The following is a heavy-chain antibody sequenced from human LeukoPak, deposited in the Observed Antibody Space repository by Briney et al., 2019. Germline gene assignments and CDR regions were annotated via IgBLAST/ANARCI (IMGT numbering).Heavy chain of an antibody. V-gene: IGHV5-51*01. CDR3: ARIPLSDIVVVPAALDY. CDR1: GYNFTSYW. Sequence: GESLEISWKGSGYNFTSYWIGWGRQVPGKGVEWMGIIYPGESDTRYSPSFQGQVTISADKSISTAYLQWSSLKASDTAMYYCARIPLSDIVVVPAALDYWGQGTLVTVSS. J-gene: IGHJ4*02. D-gene: IGHD2-2*01. CDR2: IYPGESDT.